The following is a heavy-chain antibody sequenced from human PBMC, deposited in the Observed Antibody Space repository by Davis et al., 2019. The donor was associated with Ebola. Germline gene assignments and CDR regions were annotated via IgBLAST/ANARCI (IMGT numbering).Heavy chain of an antibody. CDR2: ISGSGDST. D-gene: IGHD3-3*01. Sequence: GESLKISCAASGFIFSNYAISWVRQAPGKGLEWVSAISGSGDSTYYADSVRGRFTISRDNSKNTLYLQMNSLRAEDTAVYYCAKGVRNDFWSGSPSYMDVWGKGTTVTVSS. CDR1: GFIFSNYA. J-gene: IGHJ6*03. CDR3: AKGVRNDFWSGSPSYMDV. V-gene: IGHV3-23*01.